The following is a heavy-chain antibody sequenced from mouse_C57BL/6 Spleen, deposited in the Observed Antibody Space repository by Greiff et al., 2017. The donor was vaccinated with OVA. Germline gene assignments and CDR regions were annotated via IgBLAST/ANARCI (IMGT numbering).Heavy chain of an antibody. J-gene: IGHJ2*01. V-gene: IGHV14-4*01. CDR3: TTGITTVVARYYFDY. CDR1: GFNITDDY. Sequence: VQLQQSGAELVRPGASVKLSCTASGFNITDDYMHWVKQRPEQGLEWIGWIDPENGDTEYASKFQGKATITADTSSNTAYLQLSSLTSEDTAVYYCTTGITTVVARYYFDYWGQGTTLTVSS. CDR2: IDPENGDT. D-gene: IGHD1-1*01.